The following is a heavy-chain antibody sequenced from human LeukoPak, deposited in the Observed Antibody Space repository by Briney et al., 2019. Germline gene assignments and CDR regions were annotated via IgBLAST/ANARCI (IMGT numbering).Heavy chain of an antibody. CDR3: ARARKAAATTIFDY. D-gene: IGHD6-13*01. CDR1: GDSVSSNSAA. Sequence: SQTLSLTCAISGDSVSSNSAAWNWIRQSPSRGLEWLGRTYYRSKWYSVYALSVKSRITIKPDTSKNQFSLQLNSVTPEDTAVYYCARARKAAATTIFDYWGQGTLVTVSS. V-gene: IGHV6-1*01. CDR2: TYYRSKWYS. J-gene: IGHJ4*02.